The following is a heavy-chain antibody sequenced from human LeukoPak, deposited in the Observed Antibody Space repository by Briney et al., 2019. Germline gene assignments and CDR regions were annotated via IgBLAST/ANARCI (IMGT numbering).Heavy chain of an antibody. CDR2: ISSSGSTI. CDR3: ARRYDYVWGSYHTFDY. V-gene: IGHV3-11*01. CDR1: GFTFSDYC. Sequence: MSGGSLRLSCAASGFTFSDYCMSWIRQAPGKGLEWVSYISSSGSTIYYADSVKGRFTISRDNAKNSLYLQMNSLRAEDTAVYYCARRYDYVWGSYHTFDYWGQGTLVTVSS. D-gene: IGHD3-16*01. J-gene: IGHJ4*02.